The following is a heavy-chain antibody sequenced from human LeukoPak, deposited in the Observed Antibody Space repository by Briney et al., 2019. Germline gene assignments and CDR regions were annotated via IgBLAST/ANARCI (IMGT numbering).Heavy chain of an antibody. Sequence: GGSLRLSCAASGFTFSSYAMSWVRQAPGKGLEWVSAISGSGGSTYYADSVKGRFTISRDNSKNTLYLQMNSLRAEDTAVYYCAKDGAFYGSGSYLDYWGQGTLVTVSS. V-gene: IGHV3-23*01. CDR2: ISGSGGST. D-gene: IGHD3-10*01. J-gene: IGHJ4*02. CDR1: GFTFSSYA. CDR3: AKDGAFYGSGSYLDY.